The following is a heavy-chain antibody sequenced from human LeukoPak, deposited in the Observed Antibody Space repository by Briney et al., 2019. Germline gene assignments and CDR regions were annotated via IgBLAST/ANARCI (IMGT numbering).Heavy chain of an antibody. D-gene: IGHD2-2*01. V-gene: IGHV1-18*01. CDR3: ARRAEASRFNWFDL. J-gene: IGHJ5*02. CDR2: ISDYNGNT. Sequence: GSVKVSCQASGYTFISYGISGVRQPPGQGLECMGLISDYNGNTNYAQTLQGIVTRTTDTSTRTVYMELRSVRSDDTAVYDSARRAEASRFNWFDLEGQGPVVTVSA. CDR1: GYTFISYG.